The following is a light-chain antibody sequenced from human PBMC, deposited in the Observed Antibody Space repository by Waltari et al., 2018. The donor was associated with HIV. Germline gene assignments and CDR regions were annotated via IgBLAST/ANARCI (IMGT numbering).Light chain of an antibody. CDR3: GTWDSSLSAVV. CDR1: SSNIGSNY. J-gene: IGLJ2*01. V-gene: IGLV1-51*01. CDR2: DNK. Sequence: QSVLTQPPSVSAAPGPMVTISCSGSSSNIGSNYVSWYQHLPGTAPKLLIYDNKGRPAGIPDRFAASKVGTSVALDITGLQTGDEGDYYCGTWDSSLSAVVFGGGTKLTVL.